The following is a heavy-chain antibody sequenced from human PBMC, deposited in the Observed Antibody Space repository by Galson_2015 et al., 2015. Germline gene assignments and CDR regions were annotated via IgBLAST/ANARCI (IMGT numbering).Heavy chain of an antibody. CDR3: ARRGCSGGTCYEFDY. CDR2: TYYRSKWYN. Sequence: CAISGDSASSDSAGWNWIRQSPSRGLEWLGRTYYRSKWYNDYAVSVKSRITINPDTSKNQFSLHLNSVTPEDTAVYYCARRGCSGGTCYEFDYWGQGTLVTVSS. D-gene: IGHD2-15*01. V-gene: IGHV6-1*01. J-gene: IGHJ4*02. CDR1: GDSASSDSAG.